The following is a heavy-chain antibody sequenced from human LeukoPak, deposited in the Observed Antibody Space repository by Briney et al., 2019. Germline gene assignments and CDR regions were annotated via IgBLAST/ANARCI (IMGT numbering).Heavy chain of an antibody. J-gene: IGHJ4*02. CDR1: GYTFTSYA. CDR2: INTNTGNP. D-gene: IGHD2-2*01. CDR3: ARYCSSTSCYAPFDY. V-gene: IGHV7-4-1*02. Sequence: PLASVKVSCKASGYTFTSYAMNWVRQAPGQGLEWMGWINTNTGNPTYAQGFTGRFVFSLDTSVSTAYLQISSLKAEDTAVYYCARYCSSTSCYAPFDYWGQGTLVTVSS.